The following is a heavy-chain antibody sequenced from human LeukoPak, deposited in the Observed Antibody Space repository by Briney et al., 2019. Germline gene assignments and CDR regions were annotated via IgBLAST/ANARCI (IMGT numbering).Heavy chain of an antibody. CDR1: GYTFTSYG. CDR3: ARDLDTAMVGEFDY. CDR2: ISAYNGNT. Sequence: ASVKVSCKASGYTFTSYGISWVRQAPGQGLEWMGWISAYNGNTNYAQKLQGRVTMTTDTSTSTAYMELRSLRSDDTAVYYCARDLDTAMVGEFDYWGQGTLVTVSS. J-gene: IGHJ4*02. V-gene: IGHV1-18*01. D-gene: IGHD5-18*01.